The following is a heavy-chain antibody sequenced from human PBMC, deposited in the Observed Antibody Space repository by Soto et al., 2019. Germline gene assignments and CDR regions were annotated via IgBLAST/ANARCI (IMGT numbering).Heavy chain of an antibody. J-gene: IGHJ4*02. CDR3: AKSDSSGYYYGHLGY. V-gene: IGHV3-23*01. D-gene: IGHD3-22*01. CDR2: ISSSGGST. CDR1: GFTFSNYA. Sequence: GGSLRLSCAASGFTFSNYAMSWVRQAPGKGLEWVSAISSSGGSTYYPDSVKGRFTISRDNSKNTLFLQMNSLRAEDTAVYYCAKSDSSGYYYGHLGYWGQGTLVTVSS.